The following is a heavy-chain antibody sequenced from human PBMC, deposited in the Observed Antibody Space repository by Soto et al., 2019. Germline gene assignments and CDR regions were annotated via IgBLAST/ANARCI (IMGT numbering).Heavy chain of an antibody. D-gene: IGHD3-3*01. V-gene: IGHV3-21*01. CDR2: ISSSSSYI. CDR3: ARDPTIFGVVIRWFDP. CDR1: GFTFSSYS. J-gene: IGHJ5*02. Sequence: GGSLRLSCAASGFTFSSYSMNWVRQAPGKGLEWVSSISSSSSYIYYADSVKGRFTISRDNAKNSLYLQMNSLRAEDTAVYYCARDPTIFGVVIRWFDPWGQGTLVTAPQ.